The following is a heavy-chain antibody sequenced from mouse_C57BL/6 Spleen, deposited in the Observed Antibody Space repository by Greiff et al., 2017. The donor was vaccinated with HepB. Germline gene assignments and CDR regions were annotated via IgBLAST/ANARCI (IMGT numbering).Heavy chain of an antibody. CDR3: TTATVVATDY. J-gene: IGHJ2*01. CDR1: GFNIKDDY. D-gene: IGHD1-1*01. V-gene: IGHV14-4*01. CDR2: IDPENGDT. Sequence: EVNVVESGAELVRPGASVKLSCTASGFNIKDDYMHWVKQRPEQGLEWIGWIDPENGDTEYASKLQGKATITADTSSNTAYLQLSSLTSEDTAVYYCTTATVVATDYWGQGTTLTVSS.